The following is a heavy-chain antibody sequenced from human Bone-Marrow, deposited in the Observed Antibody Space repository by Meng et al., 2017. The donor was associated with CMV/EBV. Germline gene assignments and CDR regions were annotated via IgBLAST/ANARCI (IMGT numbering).Heavy chain of an antibody. Sequence: GESLKISCTVSGFTFGDYGMIWVRQAPGKGLEWVGLIRSKTYGGTTEYAASVKGRFTIPRDDSKSIAYLQMNSLKTEDTAVYYCTRDGHTGFDYWGQGTLVTVSS. CDR1: GFTFGDYG. V-gene: IGHV3-49*04. CDR2: IRSKTYGGTT. J-gene: IGHJ4*02. CDR3: TRDGHTGFDY.